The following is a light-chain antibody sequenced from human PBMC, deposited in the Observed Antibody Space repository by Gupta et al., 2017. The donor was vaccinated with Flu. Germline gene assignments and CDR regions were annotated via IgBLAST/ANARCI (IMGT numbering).Light chain of an antibody. Sequence: ELVLTQSPGTLSVSPGERVTLSCRASQSVRSSYLAWYQQKPGQAPRLLISGASTRATGIPDRFSGSGSETDFTLTISRLEPEDSAVLYCQQFQTTPWTFGQGSRVEIK. CDR1: QSVRSSY. J-gene: IGKJ1*01. V-gene: IGKV3-20*01. CDR2: GAS. CDR3: QQFQTTPWT.